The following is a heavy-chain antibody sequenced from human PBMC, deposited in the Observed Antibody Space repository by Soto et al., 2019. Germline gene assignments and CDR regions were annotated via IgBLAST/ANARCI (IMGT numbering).Heavy chain of an antibody. Sequence: GGSLRLSCAASGFTFSSYGMHWVRQAPGKGLEWVAVIWYDGSNKYYADSVKGRFTISRDNSKNTLYLQMNSLRAEDTAVYYCARDGIGIDSYGDTYYYYGMDVWGQGTTVTGSS. CDR3: ARDGIGIDSYGDTYYYYGMDV. V-gene: IGHV3-33*01. D-gene: IGHD5-18*01. CDR1: GFTFSSYG. CDR2: IWYDGSNK. J-gene: IGHJ6*02.